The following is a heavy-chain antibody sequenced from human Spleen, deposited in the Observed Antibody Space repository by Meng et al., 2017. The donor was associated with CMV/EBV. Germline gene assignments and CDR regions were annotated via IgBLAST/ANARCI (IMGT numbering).Heavy chain of an antibody. Sequence: QVQLQQWGAGLLKPSEXLSLTCAVYGGSFSGYYWSWIRQPPGKGLEWIGEINHSGSTNYNPSLKSRVTISVDTSKNQFSLKLSSVTAADTAVYYCARALYGTGWFDPWGQGTLVTVSS. J-gene: IGHJ5*02. V-gene: IGHV4-34*01. CDR1: GGSFSGYY. CDR3: ARALYGTGWFDP. CDR2: INHSGST. D-gene: IGHD3/OR15-3a*01.